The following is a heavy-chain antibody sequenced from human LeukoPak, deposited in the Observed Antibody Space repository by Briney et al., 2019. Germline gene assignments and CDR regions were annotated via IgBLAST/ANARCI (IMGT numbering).Heavy chain of an antibody. CDR1: GYTFTSCY. V-gene: IGHV1-18*04. CDR3: ARDHIAHFDY. J-gene: IGHJ4*02. D-gene: IGHD6-13*01. Sequence: ASVKVSCKASGYTFTSCYMHWVRQAPGQGLEWMGWISAYNGNTNYAQKLQGRVTMTTDTSTSTAYMELRSLRSDDTAVYYCARDHIAHFDYWGQGTLVTVSS. CDR2: ISAYNGNT.